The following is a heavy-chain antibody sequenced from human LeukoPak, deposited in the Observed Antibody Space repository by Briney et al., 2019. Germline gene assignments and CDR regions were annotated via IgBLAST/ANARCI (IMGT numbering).Heavy chain of an antibody. CDR3: ARHRVDILTGYYHYYYYYMDV. Sequence: SETLSLTCTVPGGSISSYYWRWIRQPPGRGLEWIEYIYYSGSTDYNPSFQSRVSISVDTSKKQFSLKLSSVTAADTAVYYCARHRVDILTGYYHYYYYYMDVWGKGTTVTISS. CDR2: IYYSGST. CDR1: GGSISSYY. J-gene: IGHJ6*03. V-gene: IGHV4-59*01. D-gene: IGHD3-9*01.